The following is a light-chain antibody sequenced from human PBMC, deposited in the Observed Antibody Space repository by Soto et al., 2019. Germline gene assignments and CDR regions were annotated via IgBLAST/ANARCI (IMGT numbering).Light chain of an antibody. CDR2: AAS. CDR3: LQFYNFSWT. Sequence: AIHMTHSPSSLSPSVEAELTISSRASQVIGNGLAWYQQKPGKAPRLLIFAASNLQSGVPSRFSGSGSGTDFTLTISRLQPEDFATYYCLQFYNFSWTFGQGTKVDIK. J-gene: IGKJ1*01. V-gene: IGKV1-6*01. CDR1: QVIGNG.